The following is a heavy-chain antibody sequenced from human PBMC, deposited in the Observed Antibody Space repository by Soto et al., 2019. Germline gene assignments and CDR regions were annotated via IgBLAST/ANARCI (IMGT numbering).Heavy chain of an antibody. J-gene: IGHJ4*02. D-gene: IGHD4-17*01. Sequence: SQMLSVTCTVASGSISSCYSSWIRQPPGKGLEWIGYIYYSGSTNYNPSLKSRVTISVDTSKNLFSLKLSSVTAADTAVYYCARDSLRSVTGFDYWGQGTLVTSPQ. V-gene: IGHV4-59*01. CDR3: ARDSLRSVTGFDY. CDR2: IYYSGST. CDR1: SGSISSCY.